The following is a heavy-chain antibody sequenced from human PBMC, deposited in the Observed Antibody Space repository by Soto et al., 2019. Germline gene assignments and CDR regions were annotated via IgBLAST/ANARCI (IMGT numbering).Heavy chain of an antibody. CDR2: ISASGYNS. V-gene: IGHV3-23*01. CDR3: VKLRLEFLYLDA. Sequence: PGGSLSLSCPPPEFTFNRYGMRGARRAPGKGREWVSAISASGYNSYSADSVNGRFTITRNSYNNTINLQMNSLRADDTALYDCVKLRLEFLYLDAWGLGALVTVSS. CDR1: EFTFNRYG. D-gene: IGHD1-1*01. J-gene: IGHJ5*02.